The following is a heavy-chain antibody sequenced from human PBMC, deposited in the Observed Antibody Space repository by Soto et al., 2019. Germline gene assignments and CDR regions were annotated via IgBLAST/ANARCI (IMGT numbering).Heavy chain of an antibody. D-gene: IGHD6-6*01. CDR1: GFTFSSYW. J-gene: IGHJ6*03. Sequence: GGSLRLSCAASGFTFSSYWMSWVRQAPGKGLEWVANIKQDGSEKYYVDSVKGRFTISRDNAKNSLYLQMNSLRAEDTAVYYCARDKQLVEGYYYYYYMDVWGKGTTVTVSS. CDR2: IKQDGSEK. V-gene: IGHV3-7*01. CDR3: ARDKQLVEGYYYYYYMDV.